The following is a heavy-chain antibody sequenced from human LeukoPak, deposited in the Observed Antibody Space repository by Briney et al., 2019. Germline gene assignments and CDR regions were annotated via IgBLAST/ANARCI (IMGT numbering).Heavy chain of an antibody. CDR3: AREGRTYDILTGYAYYFDY. Sequence: GGSLRLSCAASGFTFSGFAMSWVRRTPGKGLEWVSGISGSGDNTLYADSVKGRFTISRDNSKNTLYLQMNSLRAEDTAVYYCAREGRTYDILTGYAYYFDYWGQGTLVTVSS. J-gene: IGHJ4*02. CDR2: ISGSGDNT. V-gene: IGHV3-23*01. CDR1: GFTFSGFA. D-gene: IGHD3-9*01.